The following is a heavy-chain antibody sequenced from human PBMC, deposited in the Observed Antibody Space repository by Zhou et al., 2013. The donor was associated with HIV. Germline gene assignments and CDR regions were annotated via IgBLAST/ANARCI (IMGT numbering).Heavy chain of an antibody. CDR1: GYTFTSYD. Sequence: QVQLLQSGAEVKPPGASVKVSCKASGYTFTSYDINWVRQATGQGLEWMGWMNPNSGNTGYAQKFQGRVTMTTDTSTSTAYMSMSGLTSDDTAVYYCGTIPHLSGSTVDMTAIGGGDYWGRGTPVTVSS. CDR3: GTIPHLSGSTVDMTAIGGGDY. CDR2: MNPNSGNT. J-gene: IGHJ4*02. D-gene: IGHD3-16*01. V-gene: IGHV1-8*02.